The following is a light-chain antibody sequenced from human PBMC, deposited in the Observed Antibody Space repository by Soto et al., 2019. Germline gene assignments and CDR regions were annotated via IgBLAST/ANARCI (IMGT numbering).Light chain of an antibody. CDR3: QQYDSYYT. V-gene: IGKV3-15*01. CDR2: DTS. CDR1: HSIGST. Sequence: ETVMTQSPAALALSPGESATLSCRASHSIGSTLAWYQQKPGQGPRLLIYDTSARATGVPARFSGSGSGTEFTLTINSLQPDDFATYYCQQYDSYYTFGQGTKVDIK. J-gene: IGKJ2*01.